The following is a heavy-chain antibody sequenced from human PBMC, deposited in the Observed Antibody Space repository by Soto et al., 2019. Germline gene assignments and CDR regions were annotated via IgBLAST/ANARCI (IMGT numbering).Heavy chain of an antibody. J-gene: IGHJ4*02. CDR1: GYTFTTSD. Sequence: QVQLVQSGAEVKKPGASVKVSCKASGYTFTTSDINWVRQATGQGLEWMGWMNPNSGNTGYAEKFQGRVTMTRDTSITTAYMEPSSLTSGHTAIYYCARGSSSSGWSEGDYWGQGALVTVSS. D-gene: IGHD6-19*01. V-gene: IGHV1-8*01. CDR2: MNPNSGNT. CDR3: ARGSSSSGWSEGDY.